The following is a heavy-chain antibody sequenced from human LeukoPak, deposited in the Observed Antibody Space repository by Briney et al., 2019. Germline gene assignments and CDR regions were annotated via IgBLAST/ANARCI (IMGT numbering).Heavy chain of an antibody. J-gene: IGHJ5*02. V-gene: IGHV4-4*07. D-gene: IGHD3-9*01. CDR2: IYTSGST. CDR3: ARGVVLTGLNNWFDP. Sequence: SETLSLTCTVSGGSISSYYWSWIRQPAGKGLEWIGRIYTSGSTNYNPSLKSRVTISVDTSKNQFSLKLSSVTAADTAVYYCARGVVLTGLNNWFDPWGQGTLVTVSS. CDR1: GGSISSYY.